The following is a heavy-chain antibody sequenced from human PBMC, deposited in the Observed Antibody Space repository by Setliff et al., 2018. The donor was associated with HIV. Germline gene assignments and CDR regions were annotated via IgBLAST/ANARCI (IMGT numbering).Heavy chain of an antibody. D-gene: IGHD1-7*01. V-gene: IGHV4-34*01. J-gene: IGHJ3*01. CDR3: ARTNWPKGELQPFDV. CDR1: NGSFSGYY. Sequence: SETLSLTCAVYNGSFSGYYWSWIRQPPGKGLEWIGEINDSGTTNYNPSLKSRVTISVHTSKNQFSLTLNSVTAADTAMYFCARTNWPKGELQPFDVWGQGTMVTVSS. CDR2: INDSGTT.